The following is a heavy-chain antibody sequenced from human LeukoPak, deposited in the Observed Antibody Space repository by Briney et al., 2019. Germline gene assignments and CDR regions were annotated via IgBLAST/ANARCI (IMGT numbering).Heavy chain of an antibody. CDR3: AKARSGWCPFDY. V-gene: IGHV3-23*01. Sequence: GGSLRLSCATSGFIFSSYALTWVRQAPGKGLEWVSTISGSGGSTYYADSVKGRFTISRDNSKNTLYLQMYSLRAEDTAVYYCAKARSGWCPFDYWGQGTLVTVSS. CDR1: GFIFSSYA. CDR2: ISGSGGST. D-gene: IGHD6-19*01. J-gene: IGHJ4*02.